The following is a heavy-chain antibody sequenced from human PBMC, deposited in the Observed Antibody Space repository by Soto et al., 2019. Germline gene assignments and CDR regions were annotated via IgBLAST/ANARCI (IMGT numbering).Heavy chain of an antibody. CDR2: ISDSGSS. D-gene: IGHD3-9*01. CDR1: GGYISSGRFY. Sequence: QVQLQESGPGLVKPSQTLTLTCTVSGGYISSGRFYWSWIRQHPGKGLEWIGHISDSGSSYYNPSLESRVTISVETYENQFYLKLSAVTAADTAVYFCARTTFYDIFTAYYSLFDYWGQGTKVTVSS. CDR3: ARTTFYDIFTAYYSLFDY. V-gene: IGHV4-31*03. J-gene: IGHJ4*02.